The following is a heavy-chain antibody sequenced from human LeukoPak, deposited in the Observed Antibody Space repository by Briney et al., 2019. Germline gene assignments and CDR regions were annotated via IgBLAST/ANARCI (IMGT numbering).Heavy chain of an antibody. J-gene: IGHJ4*02. CDR1: GGSISSYY. Sequence: SETLSLTCTVSGGSISSYYWSWIRQPAGKGLEWIGHIYSSGSTNYNPSLKSRVTISVDTSKNQFSLKLSSVTAADTAVYYCARDREGLRLGELSLEFDYWGQGTLVTVSS. D-gene: IGHD3-16*02. V-gene: IGHV4-4*07. CDR2: IYSSGST. CDR3: ARDREGLRLGELSLEFDY.